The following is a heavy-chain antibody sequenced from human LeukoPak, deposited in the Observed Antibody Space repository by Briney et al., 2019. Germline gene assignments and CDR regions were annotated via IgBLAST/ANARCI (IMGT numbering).Heavy chain of an antibody. Sequence: PGRSPRLSCAASGFTFSSYSMNWVRQAPGKGLEWVSYISSSSSTIYYADSVKGRFTISRDNAKNSLYLQMNSLRAEDTAVYYCARDAPTLFGVVINSLEYWGQGTLVTVSS. V-gene: IGHV3-48*01. D-gene: IGHD3-3*01. CDR2: ISSSSSTI. J-gene: IGHJ4*02. CDR1: GFTFSSYS. CDR3: ARDAPTLFGVVINSLEY.